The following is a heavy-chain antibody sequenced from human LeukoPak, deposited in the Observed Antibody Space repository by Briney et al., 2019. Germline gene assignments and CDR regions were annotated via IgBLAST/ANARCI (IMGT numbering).Heavy chain of an antibody. CDR2: ISGSGGST. Sequence: PGGSLRLSCAASGFAFSSYAMSWVRQAPGKGLEWVSAISGSGGSTYYADSVKGRFTISRDNSKNTLYLQMNSLRAEDTAVYYCAKHPSGYPNGGFDYWGQGTLVTVSS. V-gene: IGHV3-23*01. CDR1: GFAFSSYA. CDR3: AKHPSGYPNGGFDY. D-gene: IGHD6-13*01. J-gene: IGHJ4*02.